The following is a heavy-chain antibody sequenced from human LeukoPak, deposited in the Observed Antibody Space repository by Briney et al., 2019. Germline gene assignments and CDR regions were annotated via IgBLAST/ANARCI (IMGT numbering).Heavy chain of an antibody. CDR1: GYTFTSYG. D-gene: IGHD2-21*02. Sequence: ASVKVSCKASGYTFTSYGISWVRQAPGQGLEWMGWISAYNGNTNYAQKFQGRVTITTDDSTSTVYMELSSLTSEDTAVYYCARDRAPAIGPQPAYYYYYMDVWGKGTTVTVSS. CDR3: ARDRAPAIGPQPAYYYYYMDV. J-gene: IGHJ6*03. CDR2: ISAYNGNT. V-gene: IGHV1-18*01.